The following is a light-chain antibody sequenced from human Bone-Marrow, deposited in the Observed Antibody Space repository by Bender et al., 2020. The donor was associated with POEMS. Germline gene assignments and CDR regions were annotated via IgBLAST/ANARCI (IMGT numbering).Light chain of an antibody. CDR3: SSYTRSDTWV. J-gene: IGLJ3*02. CDR2: EVT. V-gene: IGLV2-8*01. Sequence: QSALTQPPSASGSPGQSVTISCTGTRSDVGRYDYVSWYQQHPGKAPKLMIYEVTKRPSGVPDRFSGSKSGNTASLTVSRLQAEDEADYYCSSYTRSDTWVFGGGTKVTVL. CDR1: RSDVGRYDY.